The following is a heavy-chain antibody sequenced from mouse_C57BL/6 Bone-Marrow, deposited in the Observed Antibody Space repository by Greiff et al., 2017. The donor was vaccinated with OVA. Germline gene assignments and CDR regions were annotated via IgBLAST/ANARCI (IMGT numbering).Heavy chain of an antibody. D-gene: IGHD4-1*01. CDR3: ARSETGTFAY. CDR1: GYAFTNYL. Sequence: QVQLQQPGAELVRPGTSVKVSCKASGYAFTNYLIEWVKQRPGQGLEWIGVINPGSGGTNYNEKFKGKATLTADKSSSTAYMQLSSLTSEDSAVYFCARSETGTFAYWGQGTLVTVSA. J-gene: IGHJ3*01. CDR2: INPGSGGT. V-gene: IGHV1-54*01.